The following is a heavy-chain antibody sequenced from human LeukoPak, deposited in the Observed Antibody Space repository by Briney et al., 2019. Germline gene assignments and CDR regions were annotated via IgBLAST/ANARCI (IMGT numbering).Heavy chain of an antibody. J-gene: IGHJ4*02. CDR3: ARGGYYDSSGYYYRYYFDY. CDR2: ISAYNGNT. V-gene: IGHV1-18*01. CDR1: GGTFSSYA. Sequence: ASVKVSCKASGGTFSSYAISWVRQAPGQGLEWMGWISAYNGNTNYAQKLQGRVTMTTDTSTSTAYMELRSLRSGDTAVYYCARGGYYDSSGYYYRYYFDYWGQGTLVTVSS. D-gene: IGHD3-22*01.